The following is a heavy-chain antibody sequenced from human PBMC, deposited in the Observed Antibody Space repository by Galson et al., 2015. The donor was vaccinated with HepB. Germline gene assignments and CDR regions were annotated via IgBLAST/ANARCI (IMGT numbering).Heavy chain of an antibody. CDR1: GFTFSNYA. D-gene: IGHD6-19*01. V-gene: IGHV3-30-3*01. CDR3: ATDGIAVAPSPNYYFDY. J-gene: IGHJ4*02. Sequence: SLRLSCAASGFTFSNYAIHWVRQAPGKGLEWVVVISYDGSNKYYADSVQGRFTISRDNPKNTLYLQMNSLRAEDTAVYYCATDGIAVAPSPNYYFDYWGQGTLVTVSS. CDR2: ISYDGSNK.